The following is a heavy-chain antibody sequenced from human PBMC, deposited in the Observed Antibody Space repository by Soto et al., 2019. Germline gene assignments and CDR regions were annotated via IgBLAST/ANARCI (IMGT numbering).Heavy chain of an antibody. CDR1: GFTFSSYA. Sequence: GGSLRLSCAASGFTFSSYAMSWVRQAPGKGLEWVSAISGSGGSTYYADSVKGRFTISRDNSKNTLYLQMNSLRAEDTAVYYCAKDRSTAMVVSYDAFDIWGQGTLVTVSS. D-gene: IGHD5-18*01. CDR3: AKDRSTAMVVSYDAFDI. J-gene: IGHJ3*02. V-gene: IGHV3-23*01. CDR2: ISGSGGST.